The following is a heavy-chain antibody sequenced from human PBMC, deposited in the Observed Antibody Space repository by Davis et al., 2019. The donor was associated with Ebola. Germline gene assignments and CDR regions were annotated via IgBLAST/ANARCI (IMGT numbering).Heavy chain of an antibody. CDR3: ARDRGGEYYGSGSYEGFDY. D-gene: IGHD3-10*01. CDR1: GFTFSSYW. J-gene: IGHJ4*02. CDR2: IKQDGSEK. V-gene: IGHV3-7*01. Sequence: PGGSLRLSCAASGFTFSSYWMSWVRQAPGKGLEWVANIKQDGSEKYYVDSVKGRFTISRDNAKNSLYLQMNSLRAEDTVVYYCARDRGGEYYGSGSYEGFDYWGQGTLVTVSS.